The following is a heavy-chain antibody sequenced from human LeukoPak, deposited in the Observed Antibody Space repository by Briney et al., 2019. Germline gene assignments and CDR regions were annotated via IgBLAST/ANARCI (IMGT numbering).Heavy chain of an antibody. CDR2: IHYSGNT. CDR3: ARASHYYMDV. D-gene: IGHD2-2*01. CDR1: GGSISSTDSY. J-gene: IGHJ6*03. Sequence: PSETLSLTCTASGGSISSTDSYWSWIRQPPGKGLEWIGSIHYSGNTYYNSSLKSRVTISVDTSKNQFSLSLTSVTAADTAVHYCARASHYYMDVWGQGTTFSVSS. V-gene: IGHV4-39*07.